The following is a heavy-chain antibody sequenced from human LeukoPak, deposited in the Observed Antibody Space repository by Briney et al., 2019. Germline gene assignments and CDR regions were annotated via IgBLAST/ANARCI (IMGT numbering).Heavy chain of an antibody. V-gene: IGHV1-69*06. CDR3: ARVADDSSGFDY. CDR2: IIPIFGTA. Sequence: GASVKVSCKASGGTFSSYAISWVRQAPGQGLEWMGGIIPIFGTANYAQKFQGRVTITADKSTSTAYMELRSLRSDDTAVYYCARVADDSSGFDYWGQGTLVTVSS. D-gene: IGHD3-22*01. CDR1: GGTFSSYA. J-gene: IGHJ4*02.